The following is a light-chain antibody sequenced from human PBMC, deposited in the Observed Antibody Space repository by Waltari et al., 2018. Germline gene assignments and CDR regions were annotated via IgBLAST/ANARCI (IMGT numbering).Light chain of an antibody. Sequence: SSELTQDPAVSVALGQTVRITSQGDSLRSYYASWYQQKPGQAPVLVIYGKNNRPSGIPDRFSGSSSGNTASLTITGAQAEDEADYYCNSRDSSGNHLDVVFGGGTKLTVL. V-gene: IGLV3-19*01. J-gene: IGLJ2*01. CDR1: SLRSYY. CDR2: GKN. CDR3: NSRDSSGNHLDVV.